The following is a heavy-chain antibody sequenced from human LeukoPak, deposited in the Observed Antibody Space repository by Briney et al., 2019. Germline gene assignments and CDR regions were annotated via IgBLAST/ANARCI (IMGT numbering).Heavy chain of an antibody. CDR2: INTNTGNP. D-gene: IGHD2-2*01. CDR1: GYTFTSYA. CDR3: ARDYRHYSSTSCYFGY. V-gene: IGHV7-4-1*02. Sequence: ASVKVSCKASGYTFTSYAMNWVRQAPGQGLEWMGWINTNTGNPTYAQGFTGRFVFSLDTSVSTAYLQISSLKAEDTAVYYCARDYRHYSSTSCYFGYWGQGTLVTVSS. J-gene: IGHJ4*02.